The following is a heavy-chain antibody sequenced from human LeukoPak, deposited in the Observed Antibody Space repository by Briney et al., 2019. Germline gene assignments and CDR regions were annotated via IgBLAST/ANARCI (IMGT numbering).Heavy chain of an antibody. CDR1: GFTFSSYW. V-gene: IGHV3-7*01. CDR3: ARVDRDGYNYEFNAFDI. J-gene: IGHJ3*02. Sequence: GGSLRLSCAASGFTFSSYWMSWVRQAPGKGLEWVANIKQDGSEKYYVDSVKGRFTISRDNAKNSLYLQMNSLRAEDTAVYYCARVDRDGYNYEFNAFDIWGQGTMVTVSS. CDR2: IKQDGSEK. D-gene: IGHD5-24*01.